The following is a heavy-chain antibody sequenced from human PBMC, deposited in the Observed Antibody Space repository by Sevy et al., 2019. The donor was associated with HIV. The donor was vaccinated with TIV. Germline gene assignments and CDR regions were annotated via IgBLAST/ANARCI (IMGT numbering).Heavy chain of an antibody. D-gene: IGHD1-1*01. J-gene: IGHJ5*02. CDR1: GFTFSSYR. CDR3: ARVGEVQPNWFDP. CDR2: ISQSSSYI. V-gene: IGHV3-21*06. Sequence: GGSLRLSCAASGFTFSSYRMNWVRQAPGKGLEWVSSISQSSSYIYYEDSVKGRFTISRDNAKNSLYLQMSSLRAEDKAVYYCARVGEVQPNWFDPWGQGTLVTVSS.